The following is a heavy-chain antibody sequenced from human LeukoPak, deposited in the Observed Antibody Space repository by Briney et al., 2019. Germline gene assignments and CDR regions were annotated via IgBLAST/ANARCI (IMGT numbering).Heavy chain of an antibody. Sequence: SETLSLTCTVSGGSISYYYLSWIRQPPGKGLEWIGHIYHSGSTNYNPSFKSRVTISVDTSKNHFSLYLSSVTAADTAVYYCVRHAATRHNYGMDVWGQGTTVTVSS. V-gene: IGHV4-59*08. CDR3: VRHAATRHNYGMDV. J-gene: IGHJ6*02. CDR2: IYHSGST. D-gene: IGHD6-13*01. CDR1: GGSISYYY.